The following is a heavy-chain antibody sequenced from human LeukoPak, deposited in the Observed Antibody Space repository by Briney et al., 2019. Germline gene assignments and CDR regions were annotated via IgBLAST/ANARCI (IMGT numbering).Heavy chain of an antibody. D-gene: IGHD6-19*01. Sequence: KPSETLSLTCTVSGGSISSYYWSWIRQPPGRGLEWMGYIYYSGSTRYNPSLKSRVTISVDTSKNQFSLKLSSVTAADTAVYYCARYGYSSGWKSFDIWGQGTMVTVSS. CDR3: ARYGYSSGWKSFDI. J-gene: IGHJ3*02. CDR2: IYYSGST. V-gene: IGHV4-59*01. CDR1: GGSISSYY.